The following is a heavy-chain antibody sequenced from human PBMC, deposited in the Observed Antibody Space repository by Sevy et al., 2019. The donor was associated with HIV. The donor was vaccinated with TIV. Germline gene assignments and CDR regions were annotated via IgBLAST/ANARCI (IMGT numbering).Heavy chain of an antibody. V-gene: IGHV3-23*01. J-gene: IGHJ3*01. Sequence: GGSLRLSCAASGFPFSSYAMNWVRQGPGKGLECVSATGGRGGATYYADSVKGRFTISRDNSKNTLYLQMDSLRAEDTAVYYCAKDVVAVVGDAFDVWGQGTMVTVSS. CDR3: AKDVVAVVGDAFDV. CDR1: GFPFSSYA. D-gene: IGHD2-15*01. CDR2: TGGRGGAT.